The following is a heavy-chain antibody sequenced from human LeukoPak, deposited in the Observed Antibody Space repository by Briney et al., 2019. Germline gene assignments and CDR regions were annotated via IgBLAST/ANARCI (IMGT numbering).Heavy chain of an antibody. Sequence: GGSLRLSCAASGFTFSTYNINWVRQAPGKGLEWVSSISGTSTYIYYADSVKGRFTISRDNAKNSLFLQMNSLRAEDTAVYYCAREDSLAAAGTGWFDPWGQGTLVTVSS. V-gene: IGHV3-21*01. CDR2: ISGTSTYI. CDR3: AREDSLAAAGTGWFDP. D-gene: IGHD6-13*01. J-gene: IGHJ5*02. CDR1: GFTFSTYN.